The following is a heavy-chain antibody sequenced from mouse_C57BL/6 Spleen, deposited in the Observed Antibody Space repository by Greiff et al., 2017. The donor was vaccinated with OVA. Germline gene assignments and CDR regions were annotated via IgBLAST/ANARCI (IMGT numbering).Heavy chain of an antibody. CDR2: IDPSDSYT. Sequence: QVQLQQPGAELVMPGASVKLSCKASGYTFTSYWMHWVKQRPGQGLEWIGEIDPSDSYTNYNQKFKGKSTLTVDKSSSTAYMQLSSLTSEDSAVYYCTRSYGSRFCCVCWGQNPTLTVSS. V-gene: IGHV1-69*01. D-gene: IGHD1-1*01. J-gene: IGHJ2*01. CDR1: GYTFTSYW. CDR3: TRSYGSRFCCVC.